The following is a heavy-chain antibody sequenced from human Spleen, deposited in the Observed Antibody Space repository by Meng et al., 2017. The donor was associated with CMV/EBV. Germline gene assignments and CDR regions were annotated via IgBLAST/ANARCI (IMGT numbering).Heavy chain of an antibody. CDR2: INHSGST. V-gene: IGHV4-34*01. D-gene: IGHD2-15*01. CDR1: SCSGYY. Sequence: SCSGYYWSWIRQPPGQGLEWIGEINHSGSTNYNPSLKSRVTISVDTSKNQFSLKLSSVTAADTAVYYCARGPPGYCSGGSCSYFDYWGQGTLVTVSS. J-gene: IGHJ4*02. CDR3: ARGPPGYCSGGSCSYFDY.